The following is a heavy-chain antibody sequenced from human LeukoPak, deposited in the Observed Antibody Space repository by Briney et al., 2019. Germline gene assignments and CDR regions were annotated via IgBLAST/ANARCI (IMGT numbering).Heavy chain of an antibody. D-gene: IGHD3-3*01. V-gene: IGHV3-30*03. CDR3: ARQFWSGYSSLDY. CDR2: ISYDGSNK. J-gene: IGHJ4*02. CDR1: GFTFSSYG. Sequence: PGRSLRLSCAASGFTFSSYGMHWVRQAPGKGLEWVAVISYDGSNKYYADSVKGRFTISRDNSKNTLYLQMNSLRAEDTAVYYCARQFWSGYSSLDYWGQGTLVTVSS.